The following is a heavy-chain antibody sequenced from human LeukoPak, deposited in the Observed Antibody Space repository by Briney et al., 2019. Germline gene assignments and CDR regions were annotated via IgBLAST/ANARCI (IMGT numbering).Heavy chain of an antibody. D-gene: IGHD1-26*01. Sequence: KPSETLSLTCAVSGYSISSGYYWGWIRQPPGKGLEWIGSTYHSGSTYYNPSLKSRVTISVDTSKNQFSLKLSSVTVADTAVYYCARLSTDPSGSCSPSDYWGQGTLVTVSS. V-gene: IGHV4-38-2*01. CDR1: GYSISSGYY. CDR2: TYHSGST. CDR3: ARLSTDPSGSCSPSDY. J-gene: IGHJ4*02.